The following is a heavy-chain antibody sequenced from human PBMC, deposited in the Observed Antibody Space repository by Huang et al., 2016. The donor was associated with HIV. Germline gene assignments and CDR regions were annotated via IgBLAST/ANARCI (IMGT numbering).Heavy chain of an antibody. J-gene: IGHJ4*02. V-gene: IGHV3-30-3*01. Sequence: QVQLGESGGGVVQPEKSLRLSCAASGFDFSSYAMNWVSQAPGKGRQWVEVISNDGNNRYYSESVKGRFISSRDNSKNTLYLQMNSLRGEDTAIYYCARGGILGTSWYRPFDYWGQGTLVTVSS. CDR1: GFDFSSYA. CDR2: ISNDGNNR. D-gene: IGHD6-13*01. CDR3: ARGGILGTSWYRPFDY.